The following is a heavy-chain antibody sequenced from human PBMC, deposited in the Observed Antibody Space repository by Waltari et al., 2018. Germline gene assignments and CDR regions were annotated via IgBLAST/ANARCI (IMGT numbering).Heavy chain of an antibody. CDR3: VFQAAVTGTDFDY. J-gene: IGHJ4*02. V-gene: IGHV4-38-2*01. CDR2: IYHSGST. CDR1: GYSISSGYY. D-gene: IGHD6-13*01. Sequence: QVQLQESGPGLVKPSETLSLTCAVSGYSISSGYYWGWIRQPPGKGLEWIGSIYHSGSTYYNPSLKSRVTISVDTSKNQFSLKLSSVTAADTAVYYCVFQAAVTGTDFDYRGQGTLVTVSS.